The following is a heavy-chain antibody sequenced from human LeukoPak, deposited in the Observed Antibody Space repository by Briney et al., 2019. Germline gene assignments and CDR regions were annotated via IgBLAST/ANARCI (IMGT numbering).Heavy chain of an antibody. CDR1: GFTFSNNG. V-gene: IGHV3-23*01. CDR2: LSGSGSSA. D-gene: IGHD2-8*01. J-gene: IGHJ5*02. Sequence: GGSLRLSCVVSGFTFSNNGMSWVRQAPGKGLEWVSGLSGSGSSAYYADSVRGRLTISRDNSRNTLYLQLDSLRADDTAVYYCAKGLNWFDPWGQGTLVTVSS. CDR3: AKGLNWFDP.